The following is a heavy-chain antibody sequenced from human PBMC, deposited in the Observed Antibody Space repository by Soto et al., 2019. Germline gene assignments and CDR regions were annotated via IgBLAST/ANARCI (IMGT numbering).Heavy chain of an antibody. CDR1: GGSFSGYY. Sequence: SSETLSLTCAVYGGSFSGYYWTWIRQPPGTGLEWIGEINHSGSTNYNPSLKSRVTISVDTSRNQFSLKLTSVTAADTAVYYCARDKITGLFDYWGQGTLVT. V-gene: IGHV4-34*01. J-gene: IGHJ4*02. CDR3: ARDKITGLFDY. D-gene: IGHD2-8*02. CDR2: INHSGST.